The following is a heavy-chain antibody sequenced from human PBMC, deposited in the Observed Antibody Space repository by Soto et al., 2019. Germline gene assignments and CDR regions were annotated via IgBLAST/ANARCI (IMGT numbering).Heavy chain of an antibody. D-gene: IGHD3-22*01. Sequence: GASVNVSFKSSGSTLTNYCLSWVRQAPGQGLEWMGWISTYNGATNYAQKLQGRVTMTTDTSTNTAYMELRSLRSDDTAVYYCARLHTFYYDSSGDDAFDIWGQGTMVTVSS. CDR1: GSTLTNYC. CDR2: ISTYNGAT. CDR3: ARLHTFYYDSSGDDAFDI. V-gene: IGHV1-18*01. J-gene: IGHJ3*02.